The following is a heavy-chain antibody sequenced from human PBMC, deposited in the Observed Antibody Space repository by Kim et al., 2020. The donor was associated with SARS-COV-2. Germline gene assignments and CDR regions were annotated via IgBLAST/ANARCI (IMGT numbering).Heavy chain of an antibody. CDR2: IIPIFGTA. CDR3: ARWGVVPAALSSGALPYYYGMDV. D-gene: IGHD2-2*01. Sequence: SVKVSCKASGGTFSSYAISWVRQAPGQGLEWMGGIIPIFGTANYAQKFQGRVTITADESTSTAYMELSSLRSEDTAVYYCARWGVVPAALSSGALPYYYGMDVWGQGTTVTVSS. V-gene: IGHV1-69*13. J-gene: IGHJ6*02. CDR1: GGTFSSYA.